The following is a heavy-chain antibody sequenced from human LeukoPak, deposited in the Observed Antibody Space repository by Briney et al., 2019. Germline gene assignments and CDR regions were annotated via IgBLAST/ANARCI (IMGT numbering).Heavy chain of an antibody. V-gene: IGHV4-34*01. D-gene: IGHD3-22*01. CDR1: GFTVRNNY. CDR3: ARAHTYYYDSSGYYPRRFHIFDY. Sequence: GSLRLSCAASGFTVRNNYMSWVRQPPGKGLEWIGEINHSGSTNYNPSLKSRVTISVDTSKNQFSLKLSSVTAADTAVYYCARAHTYYYDSSGYYPRRFHIFDYWGQGTLVTVSS. CDR2: INHSGST. J-gene: IGHJ4*02.